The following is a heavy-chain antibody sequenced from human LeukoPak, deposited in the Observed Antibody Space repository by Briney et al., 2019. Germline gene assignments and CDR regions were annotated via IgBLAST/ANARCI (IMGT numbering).Heavy chain of an antibody. J-gene: IGHJ4*01. CDR1: GFTFSSYT. V-gene: IGHV3-23*01. D-gene: IGHD6-19*01. Sequence: GGSLRLSCAASGFTFSSYTMNWVRQAPGKGLEWVSTLSGSGITTYYADSVKGRFTISRDNSKNTLYLQMNSLRAEDTAVYYCAKGISSSGWSYFDYWGHGTLVTVSS. CDR3: AKGISSSGWSYFDY. CDR2: LSGSGITT.